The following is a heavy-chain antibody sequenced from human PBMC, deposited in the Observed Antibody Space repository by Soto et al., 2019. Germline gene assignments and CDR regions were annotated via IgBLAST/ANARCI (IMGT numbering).Heavy chain of an antibody. J-gene: IGHJ4*02. Sequence: QVQLQESGPGLVKPSGTLSLTCAVSGGSISSSNWLRWVRQPPGKGLAWIGEIYHSGSTNYNPSLKSRATISVDKSKNQFSLKLSSVTAADTAVYYCARDRCSGGSCYSGREWRYFDYWGQGTLVTVSS. D-gene: IGHD2-15*01. CDR2: IYHSGST. CDR1: GGSISSSNW. CDR3: ARDRCSGGSCYSGREWRYFDY. V-gene: IGHV4-4*02.